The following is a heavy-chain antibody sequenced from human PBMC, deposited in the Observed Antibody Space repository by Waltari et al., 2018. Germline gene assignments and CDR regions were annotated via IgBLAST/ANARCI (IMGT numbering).Heavy chain of an antibody. CDR1: GFRFSNYG. Sequence: QVQLVESGGGVVQPGRSLRLSCTASGFRFSNYGMPWVRQAPGKGVGWVAIISFDGNEKHYADSVKGRLTVSRDNSKNTLFLQLNSLRAEDTAVYYCAKELYPGYARRLFDYWGQGTLVTVSS. CDR3: AKELYPGYARRLFDY. J-gene: IGHJ4*02. CDR2: ISFDGNEK. V-gene: IGHV3-30*18. D-gene: IGHD5-12*01.